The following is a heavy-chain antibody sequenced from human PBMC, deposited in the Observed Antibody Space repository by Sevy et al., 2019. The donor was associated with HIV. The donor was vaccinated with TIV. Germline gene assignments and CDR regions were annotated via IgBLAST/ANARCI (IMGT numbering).Heavy chain of an antibody. J-gene: IGHJ6*02. CDR1: GGSISSYY. V-gene: IGHV4-59*01. D-gene: IGHD3-9*01. Sequence: SETLSLTCTVSGGSISSYYWSWIRQPPGKGLEWIGYIYYSGSTNYNPSLKSRVTISVDTSKNQFSLKLSSVTAADTAVYYCARDRPDILTAEYYYYYGMDVWGQGTTVTVSS. CDR3: ARDRPDILTAEYYYYYGMDV. CDR2: IYYSGST.